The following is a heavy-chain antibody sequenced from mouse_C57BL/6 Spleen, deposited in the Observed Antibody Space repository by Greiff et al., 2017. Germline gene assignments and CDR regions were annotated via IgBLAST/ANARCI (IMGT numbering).Heavy chain of an antibody. CDR3: ARWRDYYFDY. V-gene: IGHV1-59*01. CDR1: GYTFTSYW. Sequence: VQLQQPGAELVRPGTSVKLSCKASGYTFTSYWMHWVKQRPGQGLEWIGVIDPSDSYTNYNQKFKGKATLTVDPSSSTAYMQLSSLTSEDSAVYYCARWRDYYFDYWGQGTTLTVAS. D-gene: IGHD3-3*01. CDR2: IDPSDSYT. J-gene: IGHJ2*01.